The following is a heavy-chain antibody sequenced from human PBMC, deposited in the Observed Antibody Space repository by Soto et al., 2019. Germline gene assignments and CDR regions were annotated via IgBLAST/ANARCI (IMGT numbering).Heavy chain of an antibody. Sequence: QVQLVQSGVEVKKPGASVKVSCRASGYTFTSYGISWVRQAPGQGLEWMGWISAYNGNTNYAQKVQGRVTMTTDTSTSTAHMELRSMRSDDTAVFYCARVGATEGGMDVWGQGTTVTVSS. V-gene: IGHV1-18*01. J-gene: IGHJ6*02. CDR2: ISAYNGNT. CDR3: ARVGATEGGMDV. D-gene: IGHD1-26*01. CDR1: GYTFTSYG.